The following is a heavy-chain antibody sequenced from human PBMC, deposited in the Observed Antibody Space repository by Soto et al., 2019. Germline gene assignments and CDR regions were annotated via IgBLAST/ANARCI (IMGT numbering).Heavy chain of an antibody. CDR1: EFTFSNYG. V-gene: IGHV3-33*01. Sequence: VQLVESGGGVVQPGRSLRLSCAASEFTFSNYGMHWVRQAPGKGLEGVAVILNDGSNRYHADSVKDRFTISRDNSKNTLYLQMNSLRAEDTAVYYCARDDEYSGNGMDVWGQGTTVTVS. J-gene: IGHJ6*02. CDR3: ARDDEYSGNGMDV. D-gene: IGHD3-10*01. CDR2: ILNDGSNR.